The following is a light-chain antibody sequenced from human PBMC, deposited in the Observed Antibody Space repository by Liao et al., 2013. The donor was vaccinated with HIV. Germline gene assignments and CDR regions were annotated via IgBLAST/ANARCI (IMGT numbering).Light chain of an antibody. CDR2: QDT. V-gene: IGLV3-1*01. CDR3: QAWDSSTGV. Sequence: SDELTQPSSVSVSPGQTATITCSGDELGDKYASWYQQRPGQSPVLVIYQDTKRPSGIPERFSGSNSGNTATLTISGTQPMDEADYYCQAWDSSTGVFGGGTTLTVL. CDR1: ELGDKY. J-gene: IGLJ3*02.